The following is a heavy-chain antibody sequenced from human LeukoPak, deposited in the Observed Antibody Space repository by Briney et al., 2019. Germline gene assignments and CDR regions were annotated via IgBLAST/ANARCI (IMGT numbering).Heavy chain of an antibody. Sequence: GASVKVSCKASGYTFTGYYMHWVRQAPGQGLEWMGWINPNSGDTNYAQKFQGRVTMTRDTSISTVYMELSSLRSDDTAVYYCVGRIAAAGNIFQHWGQGTLVTVSS. CDR1: GYTFTGYY. J-gene: IGHJ1*01. V-gene: IGHV1-2*02. D-gene: IGHD6-25*01. CDR3: VGRIAAAGNIFQH. CDR2: INPNSGDT.